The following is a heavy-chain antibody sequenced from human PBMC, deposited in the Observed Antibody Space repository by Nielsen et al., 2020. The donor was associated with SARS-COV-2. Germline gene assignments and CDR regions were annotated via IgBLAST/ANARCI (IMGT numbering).Heavy chain of an antibody. J-gene: IGHJ4*02. Sequence: GGSLRLSCAASGFTFSSYSMNWVRQAPGKGLEWVSSISSSSSYIYYADSVKGRFTISRDNAKNSLYLQMNSLRAEDTAVYYCARAGDGYLNRYYFDYWGQGTLVTVSS. V-gene: IGHV3-21*01. D-gene: IGHD5-24*01. CDR3: ARAGDGYLNRYYFDY. CDR1: GFTFSSYS. CDR2: ISSSSSYI.